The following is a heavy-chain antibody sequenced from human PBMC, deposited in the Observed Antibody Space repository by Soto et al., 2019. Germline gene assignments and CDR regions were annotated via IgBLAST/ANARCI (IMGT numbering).Heavy chain of an antibody. J-gene: IGHJ4*02. D-gene: IGHD3-16*01. CDR3: ASKTGGSFDY. V-gene: IGHV3-9*01. CDR2: ISWNSGSI. Sequence: EVQLVESGGGLVQPGRSLRLSCAASGFTFDDYAMHWVRQAPGKGLEWVSGISWNSGSIGYADSVKGRFTISRDNAKNSLYLQMNSLRAEDTALYYCASKTGGSFDYWGQETLVTVSS. CDR1: GFTFDDYA.